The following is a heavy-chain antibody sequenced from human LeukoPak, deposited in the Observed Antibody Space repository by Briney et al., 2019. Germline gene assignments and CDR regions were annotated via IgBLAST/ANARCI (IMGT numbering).Heavy chain of an antibody. Sequence: GGSLRLSCAASGFTFSGSAMHWVRQASGKGLEWVGRIRSKANSYATAYAASVKGRFTISRDDSKNTAYLQMNSLKTEDTAVYYCTTMTTVTTRSDYWGQGTLVTVSS. CDR1: GFTFSGSA. CDR2: IRSKANSYAT. V-gene: IGHV3-73*01. CDR3: TTMTTVTTRSDY. D-gene: IGHD4-17*01. J-gene: IGHJ4*02.